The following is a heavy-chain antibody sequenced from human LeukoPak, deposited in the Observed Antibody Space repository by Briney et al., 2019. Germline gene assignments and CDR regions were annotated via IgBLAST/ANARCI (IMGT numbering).Heavy chain of an antibody. Sequence: ASVKVSCKASGYTFTSYDINWVRQATGQGLEWMGWMNPNSGNTGYAQKFQGRVTMTRYTSISTAYMELSSLRSEDTAVYYCARGPHSSSFLTHWGQGTLVTVSS. D-gene: IGHD6-6*01. V-gene: IGHV1-8*01. CDR2: MNPNSGNT. J-gene: IGHJ4*02. CDR1: GYTFTSYD. CDR3: ARGPHSSSFLTH.